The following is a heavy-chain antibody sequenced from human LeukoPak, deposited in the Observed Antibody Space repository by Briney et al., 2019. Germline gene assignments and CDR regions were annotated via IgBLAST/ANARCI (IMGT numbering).Heavy chain of an antibody. CDR1: EYTFTSYY. J-gene: IGHJ4*02. CDR3: AQGSSSSLGSR. Sequence: ASVKVSCKASEYTFTSYYMHWVRQAPGQGLEWMGIINPSGGSTSYAQKFQGRVTMTRDMSTSTVYMELSSLRSEDTAVYYCAQGSSSSLGSRWGQGTLVTVSS. V-gene: IGHV1-46*01. CDR2: INPSGGST. D-gene: IGHD6-13*01.